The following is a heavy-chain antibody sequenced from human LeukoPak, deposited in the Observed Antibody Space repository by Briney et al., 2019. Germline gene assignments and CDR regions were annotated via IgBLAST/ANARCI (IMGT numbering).Heavy chain of an antibody. CDR3: GTLGVMWEVDY. CDR1: GFTFSRYW. CDR2: LNQDGREK. J-gene: IGHJ4*02. D-gene: IGHD1-26*01. V-gene: IGHV3-7*01. Sequence: PGESLRLSCAASGFTFSRYWMTWVRQAPGKGLEWVANLNQDGREKYYMDSVKGRFTISRDNTKSTLYLQMNSLRPEDTAVYYCGTLGVMWEVDYWGQGALVTVSS.